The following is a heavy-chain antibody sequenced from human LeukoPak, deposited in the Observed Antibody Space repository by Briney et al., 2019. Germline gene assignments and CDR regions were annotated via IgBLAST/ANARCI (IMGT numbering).Heavy chain of an antibody. CDR2: IDNSGST. CDR3: ARSRSGSYSA. CDR1: GGSIRSYY. J-gene: IGHJ4*02. Sequence: SETLSPTCTVSGGSIRSYYWSWIRLPPGKGLEWIGYIDNSGSTNYNPSLKSRVTISVDTSKNQFSLKLSSVTAADTAVYYCARSRSGSYSAWGQGSLVTVSS. V-gene: IGHV4-59*01. D-gene: IGHD1-26*01.